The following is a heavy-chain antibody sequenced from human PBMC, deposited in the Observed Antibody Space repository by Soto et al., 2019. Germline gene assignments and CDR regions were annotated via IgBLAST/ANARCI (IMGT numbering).Heavy chain of an antibody. J-gene: IGHJ5*02. CDR2: MNPNSGNT. D-gene: IGHD4-17*01. Sequence: QVQLVQSGAEVKKPGASVKVSCKASGYTFTSYDINWVRQATGQGLEYLGWMNPNSGNTGYVQKFQGRVTMTREPSISTAYMELSSLRSEDSAVYFCARGIKYGAYSRWFDPWGQGTLVTVSS. CDR3: ARGIKYGAYSRWFDP. CDR1: GYTFTSYD. V-gene: IGHV1-8*01.